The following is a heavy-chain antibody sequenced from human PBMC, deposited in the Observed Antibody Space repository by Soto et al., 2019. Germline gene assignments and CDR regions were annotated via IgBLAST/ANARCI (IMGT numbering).Heavy chain of an antibody. CDR1: GYSFTTNW. CDR2: IYPGDSDT. J-gene: IGHJ4*02. V-gene: IGHV5-51*01. CDR3: ARQGNGAEGFDY. Sequence: GESLKISCKGSGYSFTTNWIGWVRQMPGKGLEWMGVIYPGDSDTRYSPSFQGQVAISADKTINTAYLQWSSLKPSDTAMYYCARQGNGAEGFDYWGQGTLVTVSS. D-gene: IGHD4-17*01.